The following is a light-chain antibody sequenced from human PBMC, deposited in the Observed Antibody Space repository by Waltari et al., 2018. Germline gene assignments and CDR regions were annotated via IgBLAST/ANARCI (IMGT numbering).Light chain of an antibody. V-gene: IGLV2-14*01. CDR3: SSYTSSSTLV. Sequence: QSALTQPASVSGSPGQSITISCTGTSSDIGGYNYVFWYQQHPGKAPKLTIYEVSHPPSGVSDRFSGPKAGNTASPTNSGLQAEDEADYYCSSYTSSSTLVFGGGTKVTVL. CDR2: EVS. J-gene: IGLJ2*01. CDR1: SSDIGGYNY.